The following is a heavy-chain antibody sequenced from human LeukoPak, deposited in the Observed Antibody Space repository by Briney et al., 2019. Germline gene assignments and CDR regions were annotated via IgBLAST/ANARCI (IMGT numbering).Heavy chain of an antibody. CDR1: TFIFSDYA. CDR3: AKGDGGYYLIDF. D-gene: IGHD3-22*01. J-gene: IGHJ4*02. Sequence: GGSLRLSCAASTFIFSDYAMTWVRQAPGKGLEYVSTISDRGDTYYADSLKGRFTISRDNSKNTVYLQMNSLRADGTAVYYCAKGDGGYYLIDFWGQGTLVTVSS. V-gene: IGHV3-23*01. CDR2: ISDRGDT.